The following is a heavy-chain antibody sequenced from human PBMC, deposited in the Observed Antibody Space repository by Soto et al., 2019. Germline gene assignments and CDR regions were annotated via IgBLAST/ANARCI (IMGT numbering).Heavy chain of an antibody. J-gene: IGHJ6*02. Sequence: GGSLRLSCAASGFTFSSYDMNWVRQAPGKGLEWVSYISGGSSRIFYADSVKGRFTISRDNAKNSLYLQMNSLRDEDTGVYYCARVIYGGWSTIKDYYYYAMDVWGQGTTVTVSS. V-gene: IGHV3-48*02. D-gene: IGHD5-12*01. CDR3: ARVIYGGWSTIKDYYYYAMDV. CDR1: GFTFSSYD. CDR2: ISGGSSRI.